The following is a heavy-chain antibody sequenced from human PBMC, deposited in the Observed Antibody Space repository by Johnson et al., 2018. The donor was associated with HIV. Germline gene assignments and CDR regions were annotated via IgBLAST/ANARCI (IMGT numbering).Heavy chain of an antibody. Sequence: QVQLVESGGGVVQPGRSLRLSCAASGFTFSSYAMHWVRQAPGKGLEWVAVISYDGSNKYYADSVKGRFTISRDNSMHTLYLQMNSLRPEDTAMFYCAKEESGSFLAFDIWGQGTMVTVSS. CDR2: ISYDGSNK. CDR1: GFTFSSYA. CDR3: AKEESGSFLAFDI. V-gene: IGHV3-30*04. J-gene: IGHJ3*02. D-gene: IGHD1-26*01.